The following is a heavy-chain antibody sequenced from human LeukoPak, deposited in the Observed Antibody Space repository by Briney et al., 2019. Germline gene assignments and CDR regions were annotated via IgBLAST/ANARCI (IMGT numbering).Heavy chain of an antibody. CDR2: IYYSGSA. CDR1: GGSISSGGYY. V-gene: IGHV4-31*03. Sequence: PSQTLSLTCTVPGGSISSGGYYWSWIRQHPGKGLEWIGYIYYSGSAYYNPSLKSRVTISVDTSENQFSLKLSSVTAADTAVYYCARVNYGSATKEDYWGQGTLVTVSS. D-gene: IGHD3-10*01. CDR3: ARVNYGSATKEDY. J-gene: IGHJ4*02.